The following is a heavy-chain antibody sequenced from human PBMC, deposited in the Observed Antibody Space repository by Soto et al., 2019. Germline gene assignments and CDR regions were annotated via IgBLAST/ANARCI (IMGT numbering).Heavy chain of an antibody. V-gene: IGHV4-34*01. CDR2: INHSGST. Sequence: QVQLQQWGAGLLKPSETLSLTCAVYGGSFSGYYWSWIRQPPGKGLEWIGEINHSGSTNYNPSLKSRVTISVDTSKTQFSLKLSSVTAADTAVYYCARGLPVVVVAATPYFDYWGQGTLVTVSS. CDR1: GGSFSGYY. CDR3: ARGLPVVVVAATPYFDY. D-gene: IGHD2-15*01. J-gene: IGHJ4*02.